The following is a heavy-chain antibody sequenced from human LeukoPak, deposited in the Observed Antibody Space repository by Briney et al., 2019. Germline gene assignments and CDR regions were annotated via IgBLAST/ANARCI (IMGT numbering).Heavy chain of an antibody. V-gene: IGHV4-34*01. CDR3: ARAYNRRYYYYMDV. Sequence: SETQSLTCAVYGGSFSGYYWSWIRQPPGKGLEWIGEINHSGSTNYNPSLKSRVTISVDTSKNQFSLKLSSVTAADTAVYYCARAYNRRYYYYMDVWGKGTTVTISS. CDR2: INHSGST. CDR1: GGSFSGYY. D-gene: IGHD1-1*01. J-gene: IGHJ6*03.